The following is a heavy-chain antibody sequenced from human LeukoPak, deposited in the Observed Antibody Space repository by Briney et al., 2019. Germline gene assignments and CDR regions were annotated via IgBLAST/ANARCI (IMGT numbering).Heavy chain of an antibody. CDR1: GGSVSSGSDY. CDR3: ARGVTMVSHWFDP. V-gene: IGHV4-61*01. J-gene: IGHJ5*02. Sequence: SETLSLTCTVSGGSVSSGSDYWSWIRQPPGKGLEWIGYVYYSGSTNYNPSLRSRVTISVDTSKNQFSLRLSSVTAADTAVYYCARGVTMVSHWFDPWGQGTLVTVSS. CDR2: VYYSGST. D-gene: IGHD3-10*01.